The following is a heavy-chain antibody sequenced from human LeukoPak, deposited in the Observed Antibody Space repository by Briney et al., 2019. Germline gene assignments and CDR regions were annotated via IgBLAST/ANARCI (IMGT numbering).Heavy chain of an antibody. CDR3: AKRSSWYGFDY. CDR1: GFTVSSYY. J-gene: IGHJ4*02. V-gene: IGHV3-23*01. D-gene: IGHD6-13*01. Sequence: TGGSPRLSCAASGFTVSSYYMIWVRQAPGMGLEWVSAISGSGNSTYYADSVKGRFTISRDNSKNTLYLQMNSLRAEDTAVYYCAKRSSWYGFDYWGQGTLVTVSS. CDR2: ISGSGNST.